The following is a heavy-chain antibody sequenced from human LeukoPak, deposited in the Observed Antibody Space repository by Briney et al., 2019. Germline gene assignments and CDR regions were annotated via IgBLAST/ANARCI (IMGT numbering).Heavy chain of an antibody. CDR1: GFTFSSYS. CDR2: ISSSSSYI. CDR3: ARETYYYDSSGYYFDY. V-gene: IGHV3-21*01. D-gene: IGHD3-22*01. J-gene: IGHJ4*02. Sequence: GGSLRLSCAASGFTFSSYSMNWVRQAPGKGLEWVASISSSSSYIYYADSVKGRFTISRDNAKNSLYLQMNSLRAEDTAVYYCARETYYYDSSGYYFDYWGQGTLVTVSS.